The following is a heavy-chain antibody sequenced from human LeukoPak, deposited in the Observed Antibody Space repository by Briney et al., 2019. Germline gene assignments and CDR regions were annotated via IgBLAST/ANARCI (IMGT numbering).Heavy chain of an antibody. CDR2: IYTSGGT. CDR1: GGSISSYY. CDR3: ATTYSSSSGWFDP. Sequence: SETLSLTCTVSGGSISSYYWSWIRQPAGKGLEWIGRIYTSGGTNYNPSLKSRVTISVDTSKNQFSLKLSSVTAADTAVYYCATTYSSSSGWFDPWGQGTLVTVSS. J-gene: IGHJ5*02. V-gene: IGHV4-4*07. D-gene: IGHD6-6*01.